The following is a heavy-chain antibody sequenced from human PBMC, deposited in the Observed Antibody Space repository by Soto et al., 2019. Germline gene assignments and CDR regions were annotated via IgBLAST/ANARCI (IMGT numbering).Heavy chain of an antibody. CDR3: ATEDGGSGSPIQAYMDV. V-gene: IGHV3-33*01. CDR2: ILNDANTK. CDR1: GFTFSRYG. Sequence: QVQLVESGGGVVQPGRSLRLSCAASGFTFSRYGMHWVRQAPGKGLEWVAIILNDANTKYYGDSVKGRFTVSRDNSKNTLYLQMNSHRADDTAVYYCATEDGGSGSPIQAYMDVWGKGTTVTVSS. D-gene: IGHD3-10*01. J-gene: IGHJ6*03.